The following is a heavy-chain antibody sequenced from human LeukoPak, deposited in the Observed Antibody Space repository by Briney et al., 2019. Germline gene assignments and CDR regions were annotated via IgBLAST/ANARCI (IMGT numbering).Heavy chain of an antibody. CDR2: INAGDGNT. CDR3: ARDRLDTAMDY. D-gene: IGHD5-18*01. J-gene: IGHJ4*02. Sequence: ASVKVSCKASGYTFTSYAMHWVRQAPGQRLEWMGWINAGDGNTKYSQKFQGRVTITRDTSASTAYMELSSLRSEDTAVYYCARDRLDTAMDYWGQGTLVTVSS. V-gene: IGHV1-3*01. CDR1: GYTFTSYA.